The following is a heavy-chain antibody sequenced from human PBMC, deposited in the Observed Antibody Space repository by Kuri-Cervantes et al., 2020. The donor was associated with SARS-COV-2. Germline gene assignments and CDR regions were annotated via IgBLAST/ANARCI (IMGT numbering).Heavy chain of an antibody. CDR3: ARDAYYDFWSGYYPFDY. Sequence: ASVKVSCKVSGYTLTELSMHWVRQAPGKGLEWMGGFDPEDGERIYAQKFQGRVTMTEDTSTDTAYMELSSLRSEDTAAYYCARDAYYDFWSGYYPFDYWGQGTLVTVSS. V-gene: IGHV1-24*01. CDR2: FDPEDGER. D-gene: IGHD3-3*01. CDR1: GYTLTELS. J-gene: IGHJ4*02.